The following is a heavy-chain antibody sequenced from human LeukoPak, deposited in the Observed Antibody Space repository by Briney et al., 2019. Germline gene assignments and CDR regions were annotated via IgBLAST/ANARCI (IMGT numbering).Heavy chain of an antibody. Sequence: GGSLRLSCAASGFTFSTYAMHWVRQAPGKGLEWVAVISYHGIDKFYADSVKGRFTISRDNSKNTLYLQMNSLRAEDTAVYYCARAQTTVTTGGFYWGQGTLVTVSS. J-gene: IGHJ4*02. CDR3: ARAQTTVTTGGFY. D-gene: IGHD4-17*01. CDR1: GFTFSTYA. V-gene: IGHV3-30-3*01. CDR2: ISYHGIDK.